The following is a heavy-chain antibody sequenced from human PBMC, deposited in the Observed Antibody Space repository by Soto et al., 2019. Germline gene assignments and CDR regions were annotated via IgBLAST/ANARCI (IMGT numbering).Heavy chain of an antibody. CDR2: INPNSGGT. CDR1: GYTFTGYY. J-gene: IGHJ6*02. V-gene: IGHV1-2*04. Sequence: ASVKVSCKASGYTFTGYYMHWVRQAPGQGLEWMGWINPNSGGTNYAQKLQGWVTMTRDTSISTAYMELSRLRSDDTAVYYCATQASRNCSSTSCYPRYYYYYGMDVWGQGTTVTVSS. CDR3: ATQASRNCSSTSCYPRYYYYYGMDV. D-gene: IGHD2-2*01.